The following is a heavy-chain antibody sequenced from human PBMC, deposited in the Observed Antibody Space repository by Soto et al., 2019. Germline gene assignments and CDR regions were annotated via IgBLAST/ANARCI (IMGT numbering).Heavy chain of an antibody. V-gene: IGHV3-64D*06. Sequence: GGSLRLSCSGSGFIFSIYAIHWVRQAPGKGLEYVSFISIDGSRTHYADSVKGRFTISRDNAKSSLFLQMNSLRPDDTALYYCAKDMKWGGMTTIHYFDSWGQGTLVTVST. CDR1: GFIFSIYA. D-gene: IGHD4-17*01. CDR2: ISIDGSRT. CDR3: AKDMKWGGMTTIHYFDS. J-gene: IGHJ4*02.